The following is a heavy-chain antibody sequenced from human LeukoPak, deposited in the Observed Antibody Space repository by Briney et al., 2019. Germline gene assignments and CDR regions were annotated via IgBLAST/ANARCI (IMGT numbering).Heavy chain of an antibody. CDR2: IWFDGSNK. CDR1: GFTFSTYG. D-gene: IGHD2-2*01. V-gene: IGHV3-33*01. Sequence: GGSLRLSCAASGFTFSTYGMHCVRQAPGKGLEWLAIIWFDGSNKYYADSVKDRFTISRDNSKNTLYLQMNSLRAEDTAVYYCARVRSTTSYFYFDYWGQGTLVTVSS. CDR3: ARVRSTTSYFYFDY. J-gene: IGHJ4*02.